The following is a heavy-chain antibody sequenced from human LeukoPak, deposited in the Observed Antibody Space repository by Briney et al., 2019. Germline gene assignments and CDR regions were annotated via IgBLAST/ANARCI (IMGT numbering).Heavy chain of an antibody. V-gene: IGHV3-21*04. CDR2: ISSRATSI. D-gene: IGHD6-13*01. CDR3: ARWEYSSSWYWLDP. Sequence: PGGSLRLSCAASGFTFSAYSINWVRQTPGKGLEWVSSISSRATSIYYADSVKGRFTISRDNSKNSLSLQMNSLRAEDTAVYYCARWEYSSSWYWLDPWGQGTLVTVSS. J-gene: IGHJ5*02. CDR1: GFTFSAYS.